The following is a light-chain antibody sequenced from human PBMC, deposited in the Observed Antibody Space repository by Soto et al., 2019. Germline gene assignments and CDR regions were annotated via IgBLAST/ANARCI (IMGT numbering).Light chain of an antibody. CDR2: DVS. V-gene: IGLV2-14*01. J-gene: IGLJ2*01. Sequence: QSALTQPASVSGSPGQSITISCTGTSSDVGGYNYVSWYQQEPGKAPKLLIYDVSYRPSGVSNRFSGSKSGNTASLTISGLQAEDEADYYCSSYTSSTTVLFGGGTQLTVL. CDR1: SSDVGGYNY. CDR3: SSYTSSTTVL.